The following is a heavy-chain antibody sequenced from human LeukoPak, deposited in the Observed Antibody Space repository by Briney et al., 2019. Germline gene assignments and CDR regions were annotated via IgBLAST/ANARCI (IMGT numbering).Heavy chain of an antibody. D-gene: IGHD3-22*01. CDR2: ISYDGSNK. V-gene: IGHV3-30*18. CDR3: AKDLSSGYYYDSSGYLGAVDY. CDR1: GFTFSSYG. J-gene: IGHJ4*02. Sequence: PGGSLGLSCAASGFTFSSYGMHWVRQAPGKGLEWVAVISYDGSNKYYADSVKGRFTISRDNSKNTLYLQMNSLRAEDTAVYYCAKDLSSGYYYDSSGYLGAVDYWGQGTLVTVSS.